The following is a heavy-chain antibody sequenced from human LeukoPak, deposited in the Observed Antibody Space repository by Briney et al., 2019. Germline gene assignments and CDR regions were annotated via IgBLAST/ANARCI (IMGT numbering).Heavy chain of an antibody. CDR3: ARGETWIQLWLLAGPVDY. J-gene: IGHJ4*02. D-gene: IGHD5-18*01. Sequence: GGSLRLSCAAYGFTFSSYSMNWVRQAPGKGLEWVSSISSSSSYIYYAHSVKGRFTISRDNDKNSLYLQMNSLRAEDTAVYYCARGETWIQLWLLAGPVDYWGEGTLVTVSS. V-gene: IGHV3-21*01. CDR2: ISSSSSYI. CDR1: GFTFSSYS.